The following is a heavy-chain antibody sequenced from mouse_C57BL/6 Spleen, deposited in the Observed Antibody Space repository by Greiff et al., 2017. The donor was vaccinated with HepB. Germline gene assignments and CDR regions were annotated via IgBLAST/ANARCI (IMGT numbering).Heavy chain of an antibody. CDR2: IYPGDGDT. D-gene: IGHD2-3*01. V-gene: IGHV1-82*01. Sequence: QVQLQQSGPELVKPGASVKISCKASGYAFSSSWMNWVKQRPGKGLEWIGRIYPGDGDTNYNGKFKGKATLTADKSSSTAYMQLSSLTSEDSAVYFCARGWLPLDYWGQGPTLTVSS. CDR3: ARGWLPLDY. J-gene: IGHJ2*01. CDR1: GYAFSSSW.